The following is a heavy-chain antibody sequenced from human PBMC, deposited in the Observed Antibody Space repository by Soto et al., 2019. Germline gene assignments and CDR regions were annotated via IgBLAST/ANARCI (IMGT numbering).Heavy chain of an antibody. CDR2: MNPNSGNT. CDR1: GYTFTSYD. D-gene: IGHD6-13*01. Sequence: QVQLVQSGAEVKKPGASVKVSCKASGYTFTSYDINWVRQATGQGLEWMGWMNPNSGNTGYAQKFQGRVTMTRTTSISTAYTDLSSLRSEATAVYYCARESSAAGTGWFDPWGQGTLVTVSS. J-gene: IGHJ5*02. V-gene: IGHV1-8*01. CDR3: ARESSAAGTGWFDP.